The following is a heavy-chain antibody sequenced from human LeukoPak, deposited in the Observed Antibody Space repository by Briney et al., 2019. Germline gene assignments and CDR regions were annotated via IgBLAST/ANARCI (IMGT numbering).Heavy chain of an antibody. Sequence: SETLSLTCAVYGGSFSGYYWSWIRQPPGKGLEWIGEINHSGSTNYNPSLKSRVTIPVDTSKNQFSLKLSSVTAADTAVYYCARSVRGVIIRAHDYWGQGTLVTVSS. D-gene: IGHD3-10*02. CDR2: INHSGST. J-gene: IGHJ4*02. CDR3: ARSVRGVIIRAHDY. CDR1: GGSFSGYY. V-gene: IGHV4-34*01.